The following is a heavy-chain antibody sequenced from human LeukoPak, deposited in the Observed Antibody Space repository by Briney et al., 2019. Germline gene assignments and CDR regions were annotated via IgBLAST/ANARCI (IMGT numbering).Heavy chain of an antibody. D-gene: IGHD1-26*01. J-gene: IGHJ4*02. CDR3: ARDKIVGATYFDY. CDR1: GFTFSSYA. Sequence: PGGSLRLSCAASGFTFSSYAMSWVRQAPGKGLEWVANIHQDGGERYYVDSVKGRFTISRDNTKNSLYLQMDSLRAEDTAIYYCARDKIVGATYFDYWGQGILVTVSS. V-gene: IGHV3-7*01. CDR2: IHQDGGER.